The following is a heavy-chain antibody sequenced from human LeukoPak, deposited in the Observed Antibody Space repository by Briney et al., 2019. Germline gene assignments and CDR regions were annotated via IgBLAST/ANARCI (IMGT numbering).Heavy chain of an antibody. D-gene: IGHD1-14*01. Sequence: ASVKVSCKVSGYTLTELSMHWVRQAPGKGLEWMGGFDPEDGETIYAQKFQGRVTMTEDTSTDTAYMGLSSLRSEDTAVYYCATNGYNPGGWYYWGQGTLVTVSS. CDR1: GYTLTELS. V-gene: IGHV1-24*01. CDR3: ATNGYNPGGWYY. J-gene: IGHJ4*02. CDR2: FDPEDGET.